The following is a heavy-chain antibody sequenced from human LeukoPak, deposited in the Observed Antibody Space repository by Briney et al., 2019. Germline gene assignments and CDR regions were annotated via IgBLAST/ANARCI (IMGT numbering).Heavy chain of an antibody. J-gene: IGHJ4*02. Sequence: GRSLRLSCAASGFTFSSYGMHWVRQAPGKGLEWVAVIWYDGSNKYYADSVKGRFTISRDSSKNTLYLQMNSLRAEDTAVYYCAKDLGTVTPDSWGQGTLVTVSS. D-gene: IGHD4-17*01. V-gene: IGHV3-33*06. CDR3: AKDLGTVTPDS. CDR1: GFTFSSYG. CDR2: IWYDGSNK.